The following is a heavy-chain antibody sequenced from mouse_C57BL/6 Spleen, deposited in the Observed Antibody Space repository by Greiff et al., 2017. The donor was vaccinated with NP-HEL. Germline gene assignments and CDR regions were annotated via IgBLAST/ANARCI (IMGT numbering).Heavy chain of an antibody. CDR1: GFTFSSYA. Sequence: VQLKESGGGLVKPGGSLKLSCAASGFTFSSYAMSWVRQTPEKRLEWVATISDGGSYTYYPDNVKGRFTISRDNAKNNLYLQMSHLKSEDTAMYYCARSYASYAMDYWGQGTSVTVSS. CDR2: ISDGGSYT. V-gene: IGHV5-4*01. D-gene: IGHD2-12*01. CDR3: ARSYASYAMDY. J-gene: IGHJ4*01.